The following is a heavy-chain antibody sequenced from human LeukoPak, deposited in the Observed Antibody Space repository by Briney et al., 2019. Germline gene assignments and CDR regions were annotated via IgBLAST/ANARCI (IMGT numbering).Heavy chain of an antibody. CDR3: AKEEVGGSFSFEH. J-gene: IGHJ4*02. V-gene: IGHV3-30*18. CDR2: VSYDGRGQ. Sequence: GRSLRLSCAASGFTFSTYGMHWVRHSPGKGLEWVALVSYDGRGQYYGDSVKGRFAISRDNSKNTLHLQMNGLRVEDTAMYYCAKEEVGGSFSFEHWGQGTQVTVSS. D-gene: IGHD1-26*01. CDR1: GFTFSTYG.